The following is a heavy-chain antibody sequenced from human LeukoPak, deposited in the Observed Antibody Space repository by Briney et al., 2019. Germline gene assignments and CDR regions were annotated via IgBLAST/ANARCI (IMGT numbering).Heavy chain of an antibody. CDR2: INHSGST. J-gene: IGHJ6*03. V-gene: IGHV4-34*01. CDR1: GGSFSGYY. D-gene: IGHD6-13*01. Sequence: SETLSLTCAVYGGSFSGYYWSWIRQPPGKGLEWIGEINHSGSTNYNPSLKSRVTISVDTSKNQFSLKLSSVTAADTAVYYCARLGRRSSSWYPYYYYYYMDVWGKGTTVTISS. CDR3: ARLGRRSSSWYPYYYYYYMDV.